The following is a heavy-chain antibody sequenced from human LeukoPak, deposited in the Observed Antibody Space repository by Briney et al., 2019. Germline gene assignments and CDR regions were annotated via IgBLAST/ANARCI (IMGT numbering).Heavy chain of an antibody. V-gene: IGHV3-23*01. CDR2: ISESGGTT. Sequence: GGSLRLSCAASGFTFSNYAMNWVRQAPGKGLEWVSSISESGGTTDYGDSVKGRFTIFRDNSKNTLYLQMNRLRADDTAVYYCAKVGITLPYDAFDVWGQGTMVTVSS. CDR3: AKVGITLPYDAFDV. J-gene: IGHJ3*01. CDR1: GFTFSNYA. D-gene: IGHD3-22*01.